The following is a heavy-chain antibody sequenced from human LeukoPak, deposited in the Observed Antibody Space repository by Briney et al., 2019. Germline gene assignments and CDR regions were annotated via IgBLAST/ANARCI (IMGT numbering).Heavy chain of an antibody. V-gene: IGHV4-59*08. CDR2: IYYSGST. CDR1: GGSISSYY. CDR3: ARRGSGWYPFV. Sequence: SETLSLTCTVSGGSISSYYWSWIRQPPGKGLEWIGYIYYSGSTNYNPSLKSRVTISVDTSKNQFSLRLSSVTAADTAVYYCARRGSGWYPFVWGKGTLVTVSS. D-gene: IGHD6-19*01. J-gene: IGHJ4*02.